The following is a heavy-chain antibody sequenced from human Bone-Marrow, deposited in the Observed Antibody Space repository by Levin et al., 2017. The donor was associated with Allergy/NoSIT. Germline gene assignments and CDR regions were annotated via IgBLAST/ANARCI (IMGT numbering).Heavy chain of an antibody. CDR1: GFTFSSYG. J-gene: IGHJ6*02. V-gene: IGHV3-33*01. CDR2: IWYDGSNK. Sequence: GESLKISCAASGFTFSSYGMHWVRQAPGKGLEWVAVIWYDGSNKYYADSVKGRFTISRDNSKNTLYLQMNSLRAEDTAVYYCARVPWEPDYYYYGMDVWGQGTTVTVSS. CDR3: ARVPWEPDYYYYGMDV. D-gene: IGHD1-26*01.